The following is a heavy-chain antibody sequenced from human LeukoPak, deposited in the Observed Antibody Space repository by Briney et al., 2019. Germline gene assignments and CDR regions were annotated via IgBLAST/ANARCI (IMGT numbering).Heavy chain of an antibody. Sequence: WGSLRLSCAASGFTFSSDSMNWVRQAPGKGLEWVSSISSSSSYIYYADSVKGRFTISRDNAKNSLYLQMNSLRAEDTAVYYCARDRMGGNWASFDYWGQGTLVTVSS. J-gene: IGHJ4*02. D-gene: IGHD7-27*01. CDR2: ISSSSSYI. CDR3: ARDRMGGNWASFDY. CDR1: GFTFSSDS. V-gene: IGHV3-21*01.